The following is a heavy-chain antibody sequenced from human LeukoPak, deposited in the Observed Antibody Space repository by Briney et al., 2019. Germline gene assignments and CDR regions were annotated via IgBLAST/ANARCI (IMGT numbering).Heavy chain of an antibody. CDR3: ARAYYSNGGFDP. V-gene: IGHV4-59*01. CDR1: GGSISSYY. CDR2: IYYSGST. Sequence: SETLSLTCTVSGGSISSYYWSWIRQPPGKGLEWIGYIYYSGSTNYNPSLKSRVTISVDTSKNQFSLKLSSVTAADTAVYYCARAYYSNGGFDPWGQGTLVTVSS. J-gene: IGHJ5*02. D-gene: IGHD4-11*01.